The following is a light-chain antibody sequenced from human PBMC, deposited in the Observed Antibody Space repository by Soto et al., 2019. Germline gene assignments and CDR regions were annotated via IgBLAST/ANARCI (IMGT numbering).Light chain of an antibody. CDR3: QQRSFWPPVT. V-gene: IGKV3-11*01. J-gene: IGKJ5*01. CDR2: DAT. CDR1: QSISTS. Sequence: EIVFTESPATLSLSPGERATLFCRASQSISTSLGWYQHNPGQPPRLLVCDATDRAAGIPPRFSGSRSGTNFTLTISSLEPEDSAVYYCQQRSFWPPVTFGQGTRLEIK.